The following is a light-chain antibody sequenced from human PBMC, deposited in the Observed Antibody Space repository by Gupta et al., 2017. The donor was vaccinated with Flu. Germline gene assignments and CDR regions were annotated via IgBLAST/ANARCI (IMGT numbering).Light chain of an antibody. J-gene: IGKJ2*01. CDR1: LNIRGY. CDR2: GAS. Sequence: IQVTQSPSSLSASVGDTVSITCRASLNIRGYLNWYQQQPGKAPKLLIFGASTSAPGVPSRFSGSGFGTDFSLTITSLHPEDFATYYCQQSFGTPHNDNPHNFGQGTRLDI. CDR3: QQSFGTPHNDNPHN. V-gene: IGKV1-39*01.